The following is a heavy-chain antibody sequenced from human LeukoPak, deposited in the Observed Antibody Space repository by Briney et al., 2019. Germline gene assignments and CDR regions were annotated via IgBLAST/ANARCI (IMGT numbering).Heavy chain of an antibody. V-gene: IGHV4-34*01. Sequence: SETLSLTCAVYGGSFSGYYWSWIRQPPGKGLEWIGEINHSGSTNYNPSLKSRVTISVDTSKNQFSLKLSSVTAADTALYYCARDEGYYDSSGYYRFDYWGQGTLVTVSS. J-gene: IGHJ4*02. CDR2: INHSGST. CDR1: GGSFSGYY. D-gene: IGHD3-22*01. CDR3: ARDEGYYDSSGYYRFDY.